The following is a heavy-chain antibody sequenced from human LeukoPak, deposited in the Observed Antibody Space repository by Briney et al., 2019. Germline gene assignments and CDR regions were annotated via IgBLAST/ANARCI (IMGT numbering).Heavy chain of an antibody. CDR3: TRDRELGF. V-gene: IGHV4-59*01. Sequence: SETLSLTCTVSGGSISIFYWNWIRQPPGKGLEWIGSIYNSGSTTYNPSLKSRVTISGDTSKNQFSLKLTSVTAADTAVYYCTRDRELGFWGQGTLVTVSS. J-gene: IGHJ4*02. CDR1: GGSISIFY. CDR2: IYNSGST. D-gene: IGHD1-26*01.